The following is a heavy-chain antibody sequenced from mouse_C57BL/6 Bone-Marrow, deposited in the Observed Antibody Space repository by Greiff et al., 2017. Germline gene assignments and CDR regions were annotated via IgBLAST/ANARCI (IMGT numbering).Heavy chain of an antibody. Sequence: QVQLQQSGAELEKPGASVKISCKASGYAFSSYWMNWVKQRPGKGLEWIGQIYPGDGDTNYNGQFKGKATLNADKSSSTAYMQLSSLTSEDSAVYFCARLGYYGSSHYFDYWGQGTTLTVSS. D-gene: IGHD1-1*01. J-gene: IGHJ2*01. CDR2: IYPGDGDT. V-gene: IGHV1-80*01. CDR1: GYAFSSYW. CDR3: ARLGYYGSSHYFDY.